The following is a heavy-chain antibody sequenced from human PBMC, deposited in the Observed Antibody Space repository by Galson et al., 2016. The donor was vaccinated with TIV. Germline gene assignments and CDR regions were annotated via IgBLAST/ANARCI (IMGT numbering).Heavy chain of an antibody. V-gene: IGHV3-11*01. CDR1: GFTFSDHC. D-gene: IGHD3-3*01. J-gene: IGHJ6*02. Sequence: SLRLSCAASGFTFSDHCMSWIRQAPGKGLEWVSYITNSGSAINYAASVEGRFTISRDNAKNSLYLQMNSLRAEDTAVYYCARVPTIFGVVIKRDGMDVWGQGTTVTVSS. CDR2: ITNSGSAI. CDR3: ARVPTIFGVVIKRDGMDV.